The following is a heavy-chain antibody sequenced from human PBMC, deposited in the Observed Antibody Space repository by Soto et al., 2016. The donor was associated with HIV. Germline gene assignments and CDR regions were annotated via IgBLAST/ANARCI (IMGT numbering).Heavy chain of an antibody. J-gene: IGHJ4*02. Sequence: QLQLQESGPRLAKPSETLSLSCTVSGEPIDSNTYYWGWIRQPPGKGLEWIGSIFYRGKTYYNPSLESRVTISEDTSKNQFSLRLNSVTAADTAVYYCARHRRGYSGLDYWGQGTPVTVSS. V-gene: IGHV4-39*01. D-gene: IGHD5-12*01. CDR2: IFYRGKT. CDR1: GEPIDSNTYY. CDR3: ARHRRGYSGLDY.